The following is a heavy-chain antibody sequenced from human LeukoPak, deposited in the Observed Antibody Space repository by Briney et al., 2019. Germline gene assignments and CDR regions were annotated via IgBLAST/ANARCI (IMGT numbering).Heavy chain of an antibody. CDR3: ARHSGYSGTYFYYYYGMDF. CDR2: IYPGGSDT. V-gene: IGHV5-51*01. Sequence: GALLKISCVGSGYSITSYWIGWVRQIPGKGLEWIGKIYPGGSDTRYSPSFQGQVTTSPDKPISIAYLQWNSLYASETTMYSCARHSGYSGTYFYYYYGMDFWGQGTTVTVSS. J-gene: IGHJ6*02. D-gene: IGHD1-26*01. CDR1: GYSITSYW.